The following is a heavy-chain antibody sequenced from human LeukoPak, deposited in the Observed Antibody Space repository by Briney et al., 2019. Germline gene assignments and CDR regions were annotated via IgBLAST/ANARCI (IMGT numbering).Heavy chain of an antibody. CDR1: GGTFSSYA. J-gene: IGHJ5*02. V-gene: IGHV1-69*13. CDR3: ASQDREDDFWSGSIYWFDP. D-gene: IGHD3-3*01. CDR2: IIPIFGTA. Sequence: ASVKVSCKASGGTFSSYAISWVRQAPGQGLEWMGGIIPIFGTANYAQKFQGRVTITADESTSTAYMELSSLRSEDTAMYYCASQDREDDFWSGSIYWFDPWGQGTLVTVSS.